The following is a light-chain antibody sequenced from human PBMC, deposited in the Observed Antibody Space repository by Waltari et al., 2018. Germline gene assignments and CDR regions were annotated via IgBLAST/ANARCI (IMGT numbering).Light chain of an antibody. CDR1: QSISTY. J-gene: IGKJ1*01. V-gene: IGKV1-39*01. CDR3: QQSYSSPQT. CDR2: SAS. Sequence: DIQMTQSLSSLSGSVGDRVTITCRASQSISTYLNWYQQKPGKAPKLLISSASSLQSGVPSRCSGSGSGTDFTLTISSLQPEDFATYYCQQSYSSPQTFGQGTKVEIK.